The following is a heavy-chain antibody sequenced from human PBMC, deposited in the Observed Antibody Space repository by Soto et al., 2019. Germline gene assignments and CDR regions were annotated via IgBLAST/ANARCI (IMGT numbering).Heavy chain of an antibody. CDR1: GYTFTSYG. V-gene: IGHV1-18*01. Sequence: ASVKVSCKASGYTFTSYGISWVRQAPGQGLEWMGWISAYNGNTNYAQKLRGRVTMTTDTSTSTAYMELRSLRSGDTAVYYCASSSITIFGVPRYPYYYYGMDVWGQGTTVTVSS. CDR3: ASSSITIFGVPRYPYYYYGMDV. J-gene: IGHJ6*02. D-gene: IGHD3-3*01. CDR2: ISAYNGNT.